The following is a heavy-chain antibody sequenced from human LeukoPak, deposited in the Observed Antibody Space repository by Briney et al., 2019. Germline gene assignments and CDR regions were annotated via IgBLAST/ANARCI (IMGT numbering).Heavy chain of an antibody. D-gene: IGHD6-19*01. Sequence: GGSLRLSCAASGFTFSSYWMSWVRQAPGKGLEWVANIKQDGSEKYYVDSVKGRFTISRDNAKNSLYLQMNSLRAEDTAVHYCARDPRAGHFDYWGQGTLVTVSS. CDR2: IKQDGSEK. J-gene: IGHJ4*02. V-gene: IGHV3-7*01. CDR3: ARDPRAGHFDY. CDR1: GFTFSSYW.